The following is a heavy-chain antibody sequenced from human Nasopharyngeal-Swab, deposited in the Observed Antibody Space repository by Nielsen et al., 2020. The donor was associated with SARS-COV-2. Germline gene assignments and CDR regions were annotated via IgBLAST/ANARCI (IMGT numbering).Heavy chain of an antibody. CDR3: ARGTDHLASVWGY. Sequence: ASVKVSCKASGYFFTDYYMHWVRQAPGQGLEWMGRVNPNSGDTIYAQEFQGRVTMTGDTSIGTAYMELRRLISDDTAVYYCARGTDHLASVWGYWGQGTLVTVSS. CDR2: VNPNSGDT. D-gene: IGHD3-16*01. J-gene: IGHJ4*02. V-gene: IGHV1-2*06. CDR1: GYFFTDYY.